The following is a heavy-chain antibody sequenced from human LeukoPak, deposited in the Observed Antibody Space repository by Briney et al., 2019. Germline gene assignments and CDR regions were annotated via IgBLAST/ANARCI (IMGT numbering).Heavy chain of an antibody. D-gene: IGHD6-19*01. CDR3: ASTGSGRYSDC. V-gene: IGHV3-66*02. J-gene: IGHJ4*02. CDR1: VCTLSRNY. CDR2: IYGGGST. Sequence: SLSQVACVCTLSRNYIFWVGLAPAEGREWVSVIYGGGSTNYADSVKGRFNISRDNSKNTLYLQMNSLRAEDTAVYYCASTGSGRYSDCWGQGTLVTVSS.